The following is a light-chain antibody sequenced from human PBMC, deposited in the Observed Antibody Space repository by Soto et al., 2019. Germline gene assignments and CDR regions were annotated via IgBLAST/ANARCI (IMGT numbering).Light chain of an antibody. V-gene: IGKV1-39*01. CDR2: AAS. CDR1: QSISSY. J-gene: IGKJ4*01. Sequence: DIQMTQSPSSLSSSVGDIFTITCRASQSISSYLNWYQQKPGKAPKLLIYAASSLQSGVPSRFSGSGSGTEFTLAISSLQPEDFATYYCQQLNSYPLTFGGGTKVDIK. CDR3: QQLNSYPLT.